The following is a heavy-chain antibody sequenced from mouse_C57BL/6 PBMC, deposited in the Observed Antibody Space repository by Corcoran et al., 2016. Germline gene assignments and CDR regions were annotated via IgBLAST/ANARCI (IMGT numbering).Heavy chain of an antibody. V-gene: IGHV1-81*01. CDR2: IYPTSGNT. CDR3: ARRLPFTMDY. J-gene: IGHJ4*01. Sequence: QVQLQQSGSELARPGASVKLSCKASGYTFTSYGISWMKQRTGLGLEWIGEIYPTSGNTYYNEKFKGKATLTADKSSSTAHMELRSLTSEDSAVYFCARRLPFTMDYWGQRTSVTVSS. D-gene: IGHD6-1*01. CDR1: GYTFTSYG.